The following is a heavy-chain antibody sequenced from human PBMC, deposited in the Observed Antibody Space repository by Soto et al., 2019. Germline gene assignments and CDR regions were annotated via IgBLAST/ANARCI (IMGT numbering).Heavy chain of an antibody. V-gene: IGHV4-59*01. CDR1: GGSISSYY. D-gene: IGHD4-17*01. Sequence: SETLSLTCTVSGGSISSYYWSWIRQPPGKGLEWIGYIYYSGSTNYNPSLKSRVTISVDTSKNQFSLKLSSVTAADTAVYYCARVPELVTTPPYYYYYMDVWGKGTTVTVSS. CDR3: ARVPELVTTPPYYYYYMDV. J-gene: IGHJ6*03. CDR2: IYYSGST.